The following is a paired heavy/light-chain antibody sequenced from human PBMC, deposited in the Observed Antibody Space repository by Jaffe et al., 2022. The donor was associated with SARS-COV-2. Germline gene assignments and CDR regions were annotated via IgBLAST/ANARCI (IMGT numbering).Heavy chain of an antibody. CDR2: IFPGDSDT. J-gene: IGHJ4*02. V-gene: IGHV5-51*01. CDR3: ARRVSPRTSAAVNS. D-gene: IGHD6-6*01. CDR1: GYSFTTNW. Sequence: EVQLVQSGAEVKKPGESLKISCKGSGYSFTTNWIGWVRQVSGKGLEWMAIIFPGDSDTRYSPSFQGQVTISADKSINTAYLQWGSLKASDSAMYYCARRVSPRTSAAVNSWGQGTLVTVSS.
Light chain of an antibody. CDR2: GAS. J-gene: IGKJ2*01. CDR3: QQYDTWLYT. CDR1: QSVTSN. V-gene: IGKV3-15*01. Sequence: EIVLTQSPATLSVSPGERATLSCRASQSVTSNLAWYQQRPGQAPRLLIYGASARATDIPARFSGSGSGTEFTLTISSLQAEDFGIYYCQQYDTWLYTFGQGTKVEIK.